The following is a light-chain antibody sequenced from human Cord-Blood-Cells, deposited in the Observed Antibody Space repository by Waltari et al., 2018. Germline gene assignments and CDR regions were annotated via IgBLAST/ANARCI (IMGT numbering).Light chain of an antibody. Sequence: QAVLTQPASLSASPGASASLTCTLRSGINVGTYRIYWYQQKPGSTPQYLLRYKSDSDKQQGFGVPSRFSGSKDASANAGILLISGLQSEDEADYYCMIWHSSAWVFGGGTKLTVL. CDR1: SGINVGTYR. J-gene: IGLJ3*02. CDR2: YKSDSDK. CDR3: MIWHSSAWV. V-gene: IGLV5-45*01.